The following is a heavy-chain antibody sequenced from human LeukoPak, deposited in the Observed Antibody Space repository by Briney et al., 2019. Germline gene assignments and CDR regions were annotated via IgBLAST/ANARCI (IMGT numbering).Heavy chain of an antibody. CDR3: AREKYGSGPQPFDY. D-gene: IGHD3-10*01. V-gene: IGHV3-66*01. J-gene: IGHJ4*02. CDR2: IYSAGNI. CDR1: GFTVSNNY. Sequence: QTGGSLRLSCAASGFTVSNNYMNWVRQAPGKGLEWVSSIYSAGNIYYANSAKGRFTISRDNSKNTLYLQMNSLRVDDTAVYYCAREKYGSGPQPFDYWGQGTQVTVSS.